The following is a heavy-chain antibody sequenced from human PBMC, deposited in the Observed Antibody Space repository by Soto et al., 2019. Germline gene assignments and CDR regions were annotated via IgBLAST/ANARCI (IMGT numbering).Heavy chain of an antibody. Sequence: EVQLLESGGGLVQPGGSLRLSCAASGFTFSAYAMRWVRQAAGKGLEWVSGTSGSGGSTYYADSVKGRFTISRDNSKSTLYLQMNSLRADDTAVYYCARGRVTPGPIDYWGQGILVTVSS. CDR1: GFTFSAYA. CDR2: TSGSGGST. CDR3: ARGRVTPGPIDY. V-gene: IGHV3-23*01. J-gene: IGHJ4*02. D-gene: IGHD2-21*02.